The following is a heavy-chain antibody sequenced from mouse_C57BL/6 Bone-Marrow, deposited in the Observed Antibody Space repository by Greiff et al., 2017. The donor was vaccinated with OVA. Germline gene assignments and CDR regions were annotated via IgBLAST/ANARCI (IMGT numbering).Heavy chain of an antibody. CDR1: GYSFTGYY. D-gene: IGHD2-14*01. CDR2: INPSTGGT. J-gene: IGHJ2*01. V-gene: IGHV1-42*01. CDR3: ARRYRADY. Sequence: VQLQQSGPELVKPGASVKISCKASGYSFTGYYMNWVKQSPEKSLEWIGEINPSTGGTTYNQKFKAKATLTVDKSSSTAYMQLKSLTSEDSAVYYCARRYRADYWGQGTTLTVSS.